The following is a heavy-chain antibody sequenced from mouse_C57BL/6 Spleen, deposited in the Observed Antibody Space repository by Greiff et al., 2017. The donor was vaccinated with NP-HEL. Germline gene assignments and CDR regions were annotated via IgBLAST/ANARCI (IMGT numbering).Heavy chain of an antibody. CDR1: GYAFSSSW. Sequence: QVQLQQSGPELVKPGASVKISCKASGYAFSSSWMNWVKQRPGKGLERIGRIYPGDGDTNYNGKFKGKATLTADKSSSTAYMQLSSLTSEDSAVYFCAKDIGAYGNWDYYAMDYWGQGTSVTVSS. V-gene: IGHV1-82*01. D-gene: IGHD2-1*01. CDR2: IYPGDGDT. CDR3: AKDIGAYGNWDYYAMDY. J-gene: IGHJ4*01.